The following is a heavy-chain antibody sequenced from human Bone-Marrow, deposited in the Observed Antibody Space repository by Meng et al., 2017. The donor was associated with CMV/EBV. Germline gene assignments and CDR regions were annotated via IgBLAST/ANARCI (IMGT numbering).Heavy chain of an antibody. Sequence: LGWSGCVGEKQGSAVKVSCKSSGGAFISYAISWGGPAPGQGLEWMGGIIPIVGTANYAQKFQGRVTITADESTSTAYMELSSLRSEDTAVYYCARGLRPRYWFDPWGQGTLVTVSS. CDR1: GGAFISYA. CDR3: ARGLRPRYWFDP. J-gene: IGHJ5*02. V-gene: IGHV1-69*01. D-gene: IGHD5-12*01. CDR2: IIPIVGTA.